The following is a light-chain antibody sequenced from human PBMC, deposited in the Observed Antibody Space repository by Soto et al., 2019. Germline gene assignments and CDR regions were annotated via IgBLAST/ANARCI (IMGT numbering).Light chain of an antibody. CDR3: QQSYIMPFT. J-gene: IGKJ3*01. CDR2: AAS. Sequence: DIQMTQSPSSLSASVGDRVTITCRASQSINTYLNWYQQKPGKAPNLLIFAASSLQSGVPSRFSGSGSGSDFTLTIRSLQPDDFATYYCQQSYIMPFTFGPGTKVDVK. V-gene: IGKV1-39*01. CDR1: QSINTY.